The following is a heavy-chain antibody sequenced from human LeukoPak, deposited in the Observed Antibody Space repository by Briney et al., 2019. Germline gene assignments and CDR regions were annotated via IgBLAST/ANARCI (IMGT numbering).Heavy chain of an antibody. V-gene: IGHV1-18*01. CDR3: ARDCDRSGYYCY. D-gene: IGHD3-22*01. CDR2: ISAYTGKP. J-gene: IGHJ4*02. CDR1: GYSFTNYG. Sequence: GASVQVSCKASGYSFTNYGISWVRQAPGQGRDWMGWISAYTGKPNYAQKLQGRVTMTTDTSTSTAYMELRGLRSDDTAVYYCARDCDRSGYYCYWGQGTLVTVSS.